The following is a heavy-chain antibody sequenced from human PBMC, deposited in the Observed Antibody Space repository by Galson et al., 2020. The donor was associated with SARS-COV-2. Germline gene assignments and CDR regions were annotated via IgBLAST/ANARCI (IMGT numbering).Heavy chain of an antibody. Sequence: GESLKISCAASGVTFDDYGMAWVRQVPGKGLEWVSGIKKDGSSLNYADSVKGRFTISRDNAKNSLYLQMNSVRAEDTALYYCARGYLAGPFDIGGKGTMVTVSS. CDR2: IKKDGSSL. J-gene: IGHJ3*02. CDR3: ARGYLAGPFDI. D-gene: IGHD2-21*01. V-gene: IGHV3-20*04. CDR1: GVTFDDYG.